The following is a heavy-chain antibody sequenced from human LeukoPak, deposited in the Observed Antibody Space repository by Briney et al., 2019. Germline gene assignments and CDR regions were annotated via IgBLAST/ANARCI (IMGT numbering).Heavy chain of an antibody. CDR3: ARHSSGWYDGTEYFQH. V-gene: IGHV5-51*01. D-gene: IGHD6-19*01. CDR1: GYSFTSYW. CDR2: IYPGDSDT. J-gene: IGHJ1*01. Sequence: GESLQISCKGSGYSFTSYWIGWVRQMPGKGLEWMGIIYPGDSDTRYSPSFQGQVTISADKSISTAYLRWSGLKASDTAMYYCARHSSGWYDGTEYFQHWGQGTLVTVSS.